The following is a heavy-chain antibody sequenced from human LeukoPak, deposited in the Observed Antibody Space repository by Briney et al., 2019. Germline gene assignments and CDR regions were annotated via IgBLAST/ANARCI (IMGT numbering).Heavy chain of an antibody. CDR3: AKDRRAGSYDY. Sequence: GGSLRLSCAASGFTFTLYAMSWVRQAPGKGLEWVSVISGSGGSTYYADSVKGRFTISRDNSKNTLYLQMNSLRAEDTAVYYCAKDRRAGSYDYWGQGTLVTVSS. CDR1: GFTFTLYA. CDR2: ISGSGGST. V-gene: IGHV3-23*01. J-gene: IGHJ4*02. D-gene: IGHD3-10*01.